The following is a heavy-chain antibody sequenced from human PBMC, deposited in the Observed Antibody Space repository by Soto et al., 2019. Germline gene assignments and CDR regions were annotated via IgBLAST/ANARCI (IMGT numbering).Heavy chain of an antibody. CDR1: GFTFSSYA. CDR3: AKELSSYDSSGYYYDFDY. D-gene: IGHD3-22*01. J-gene: IGHJ4*02. V-gene: IGHV3-23*01. Sequence: EVQLLESGGGLVQPGGSLRLSCAASGFTFSSYAMSWVRQAPGKGLEWVSAISGSGGSTYYADSVKGRFTISRDNSKNTLYLQMNSLRAEDTAVYYCAKELSSYDSSGYYYDFDYWGQGTLVTVSS. CDR2: ISGSGGST.